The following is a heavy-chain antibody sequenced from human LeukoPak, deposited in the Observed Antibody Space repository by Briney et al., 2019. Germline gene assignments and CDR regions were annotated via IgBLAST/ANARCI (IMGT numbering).Heavy chain of an antibody. CDR2: ISSSSSYI. D-gene: IGHD2-2*01. V-gene: IGHV3-21*01. CDR3: ARPDIVVVGGMDV. Sequence: GPLHLSGAASGFPFSSYSMNWARQAPGKGLEWVSSISSSSSYIYYAASVKGRFTISRDNAKNSLYLQMNSLRAEDTAVYYCARPDIVVVGGMDVWGKGTTVTVSS. J-gene: IGHJ6*04. CDR1: GFPFSSYS.